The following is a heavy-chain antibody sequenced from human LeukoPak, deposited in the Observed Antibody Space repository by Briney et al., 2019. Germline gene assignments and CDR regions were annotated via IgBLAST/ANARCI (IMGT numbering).Heavy chain of an antibody. Sequence: GASVQVSCKASGYTFTGYYMHWVRQAPGQGIEWMGWINPNSGGTNYAQKFQGRVTMTRDTSISTAYMELSRLRSDDTAVYYCARDLGSIFGHSSSSGPEDAFDIWGQGTMVTVSS. V-gene: IGHV1-2*02. D-gene: IGHD6-6*01. CDR1: GYTFTGYY. CDR2: INPNSGGT. J-gene: IGHJ3*02. CDR3: ARDLGSIFGHSSSSGPEDAFDI.